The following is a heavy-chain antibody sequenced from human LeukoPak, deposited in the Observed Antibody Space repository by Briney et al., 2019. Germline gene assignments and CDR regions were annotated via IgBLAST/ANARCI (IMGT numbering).Heavy chain of an antibody. Sequence: SEGPSLTCTVSGGSISSHYWSWIWQPQGKGLGWFGYTYYSGGTNYNTSLKSRVTISVDTSKHQFSLKLSSMTAADTAVYYCARVSWGITGAFDIWGQGTMVTVSS. CDR3: ARVSWGITGAFDI. CDR1: GGSISSHY. D-gene: IGHD1-20*01. CDR2: TYYSGGT. V-gene: IGHV4-59*11. J-gene: IGHJ3*02.